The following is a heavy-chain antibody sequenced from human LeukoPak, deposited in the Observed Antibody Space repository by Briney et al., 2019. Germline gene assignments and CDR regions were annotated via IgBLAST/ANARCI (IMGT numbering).Heavy chain of an antibody. J-gene: IGHJ4*02. V-gene: IGHV4-39*01. CDR3: ARHLPPPTNGMDF. CDR1: SGSISGSDSY. CDR2: IYFTGST. Sequence: SEILSLTCTVSSGSISGSDSYWGWIRQPPGKGLEWFASIYFTGSTYYNPSLRSRVTISVDTSKNQFSLKLSSLAAADTAVYYCARHLPPPTNGMDFWGQGTLVTVSS. D-gene: IGHD2-8*01.